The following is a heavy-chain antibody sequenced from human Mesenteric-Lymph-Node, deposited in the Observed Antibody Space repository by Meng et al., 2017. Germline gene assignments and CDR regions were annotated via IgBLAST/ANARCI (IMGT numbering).Heavy chain of an antibody. D-gene: IGHD1-26*01. CDR2: INTNTGNP. CDR1: AYTFTDYD. V-gene: IGHV7-4-1*02. Sequence: QVQLVQSGSELKKPGASVKVSCKDSAYTFTDYDINWVRQAPGQGLEWMGWINTNTGNPTYAQGFTGRFVFSLDTSVSTAHLQISTLTAEDTAVYYCATSGGGFDYWGQGTLVTVSS. J-gene: IGHJ4*02. CDR3: ATSGGGFDY.